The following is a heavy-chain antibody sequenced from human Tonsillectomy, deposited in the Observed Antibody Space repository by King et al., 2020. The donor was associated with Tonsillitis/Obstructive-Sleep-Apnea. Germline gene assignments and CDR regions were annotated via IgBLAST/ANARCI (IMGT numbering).Heavy chain of an antibody. J-gene: IGHJ2*01. V-gene: IGHV3-20*04. CDR1: GFTFDDYA. CDR3: AREGRMTPYWYFDL. D-gene: IGHD2-15*01. CDR2: INWNGGST. Sequence: VQLVESGGGVVRPGGSLRLSCAASGFTFDDYAMSWVRQAPGKGLEWVSGINWNGGSTGYADFVKGRFTISRDNAKNSLYLQMNSLSAEDTAFYYCAREGRMTPYWYFDLWGRGTLVTVSS.